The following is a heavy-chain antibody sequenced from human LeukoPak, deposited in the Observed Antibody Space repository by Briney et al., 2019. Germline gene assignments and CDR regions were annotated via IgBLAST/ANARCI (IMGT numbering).Heavy chain of an antibody. J-gene: IGHJ3*02. CDR3: ARQGGQWLVQGAFDI. D-gene: IGHD6-19*01. Sequence: PGESLQISCKGSGDSFTNYWIGWVCQMPGKGLEWMGIIYPGDSATRYSPSFQGQVTISADKSIDTAYLQWSSLKASDTAIYYCARQGGQWLVQGAFDIWGQGTMVTVSS. V-gene: IGHV5-51*01. CDR2: IYPGDSAT. CDR1: GDSFTNYW.